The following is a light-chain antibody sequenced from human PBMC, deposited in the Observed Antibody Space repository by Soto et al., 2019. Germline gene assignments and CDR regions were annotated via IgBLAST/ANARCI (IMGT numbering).Light chain of an antibody. J-gene: IGKJ5*01. CDR2: GTS. CDR3: QQYGKSPIT. Sequence: VFTYTQVPLSLSRGQRATVSCAPSEIIYSAYLGWYQQKPGQAPRLLIYGTSSRATGIPDRFSGSGSGTDFTLTISRLQPEDFAVYYCQQYGKSPITFGQGTRLEI. CDR1: EIIYSAY. V-gene: IGKV3-20*01.